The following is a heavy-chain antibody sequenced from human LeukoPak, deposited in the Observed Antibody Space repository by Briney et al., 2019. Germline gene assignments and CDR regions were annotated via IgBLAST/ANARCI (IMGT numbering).Heavy chain of an antibody. Sequence: GGSLRLSCAASGFTFSSYSMNWVRQAPGKGLEWVSSISSSSSYIYYADSVKGRFTTSRDNAKNSLYLQMNSLRAEDTAVYYCARDRESSGWKAPVGYWGQGTLVTVSS. D-gene: IGHD6-19*01. J-gene: IGHJ4*02. CDR3: ARDRESSGWKAPVGY. V-gene: IGHV3-21*01. CDR2: ISSSSSYI. CDR1: GFTFSSYS.